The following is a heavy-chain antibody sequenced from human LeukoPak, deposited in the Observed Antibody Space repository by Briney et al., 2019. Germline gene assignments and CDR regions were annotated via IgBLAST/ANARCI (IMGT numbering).Heavy chain of an antibody. CDR1: GFTFSSCE. V-gene: IGHV3-48*03. CDR3: AKARTHEYSNYNY. J-gene: IGHJ4*02. D-gene: IGHD4-11*01. Sequence: GGTLSLSCAVSGFTFSSCEMNWVLQAPAKGLEWVSYISSDATTIYYADSVKGRFTISRDNSKNTLYLQMNSLRAEDTAVYYCAKARTHEYSNYNYWGQGTLVTVSS. CDR2: ISSDATTI.